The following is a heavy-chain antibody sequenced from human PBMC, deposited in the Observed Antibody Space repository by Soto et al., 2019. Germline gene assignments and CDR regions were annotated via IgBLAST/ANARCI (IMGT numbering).Heavy chain of an antibody. J-gene: IGHJ4*02. CDR1: GYTFTSYG. D-gene: IGHD3-3*01. CDR3: ARDITIFGVVTSDY. V-gene: IGHV1-18*01. CDR2: ISAYNGNT. Sequence: ASVKVSCKASGYTFTSYGISWVRQAPGQGLERMGWISAYNGNTNYAQKIQGRVTMTTDTSTSTAYMELRSLRSDDTAVYYRARDITIFGVVTSDYWGQGTLVTVSS.